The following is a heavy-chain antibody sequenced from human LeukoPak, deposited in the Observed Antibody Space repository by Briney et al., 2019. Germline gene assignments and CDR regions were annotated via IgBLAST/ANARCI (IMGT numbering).Heavy chain of an antibody. Sequence: SESLSLTCTVSGDSMISYYWSWIRQLPGKGLEWIGYVYYTGTTNYNPSLRSRVIISVDTSRNQFSLRLNSVTAADTAVYYCARLLPNTLPGLPYNYHYLDVWGKGTTVAASS. CDR3: ARLLPNTLPGLPYNYHYLDV. CDR1: GDSMISYY. V-gene: IGHV4-59*01. CDR2: VYYTGTT. D-gene: IGHD2-15*01. J-gene: IGHJ6*03.